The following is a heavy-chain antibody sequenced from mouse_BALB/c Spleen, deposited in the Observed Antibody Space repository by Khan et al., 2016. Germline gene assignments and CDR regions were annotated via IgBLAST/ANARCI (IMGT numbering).Heavy chain of an antibody. CDR3: NACDYNAMDY. CDR1: GFNIKDYY. J-gene: IGHJ4*01. V-gene: IGHV14-4*02. CDR2: IDPENGDT. Sequence: VQLQQPGAELVRSGASVKLSCTASGFNIKDYYMHWVKQRPEQGLEWIGWIDPENGDTEYAPKFQGKATMTADTSSNTAYLQLSSLTSEDAAVYYGNACDYNAMDYWGQGTSVTVSS.